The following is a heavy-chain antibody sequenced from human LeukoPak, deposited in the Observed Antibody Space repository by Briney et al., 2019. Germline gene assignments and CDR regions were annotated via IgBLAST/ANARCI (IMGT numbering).Heavy chain of an antibody. CDR3: ARDAPMDV. CDR2: ITSTTTYT. J-gene: IGHJ6*03. CDR1: GFIFNTFG. Sequence: GGSLRLSCSASGFIFNTFGMNWVRQAPGKGLEWVSSITSTTTYTYYADSVKGRFTISRDSSKNILYLQMSSLRAEDTAVYYCARDAPMDVWGKGTTVTISS. V-gene: IGHV3-21*01.